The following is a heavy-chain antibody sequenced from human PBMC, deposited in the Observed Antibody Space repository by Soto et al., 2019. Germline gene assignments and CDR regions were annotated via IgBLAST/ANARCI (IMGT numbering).Heavy chain of an antibody. D-gene: IGHD3-22*01. Sequence: GGSLRLSCAASGFTFSSYWMHWVRQAPGKGLVWVSRINSDGSSTSYADSVKGRFTISRDNAKNTLYLQMNSLRAEDTAVYYCARQWLLPYYYYGMDVWGQGTTVTVSS. CDR3: ARQWLLPYYYYGMDV. V-gene: IGHV3-74*01. CDR1: GFTFSSYW. CDR2: INSDGSST. J-gene: IGHJ6*02.